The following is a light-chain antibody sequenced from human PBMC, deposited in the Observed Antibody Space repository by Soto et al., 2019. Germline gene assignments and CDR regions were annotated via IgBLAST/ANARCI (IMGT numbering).Light chain of an antibody. J-gene: IGLJ1*01. CDR2: EVS. CDR3: GSWDSSLSAYV. CDR1: SSDVGGHKY. V-gene: IGLV2-8*01. Sequence: QSVLTQPPSASGSLGSSVTISCTGTSSDVGGHKYVSWYQHHPGKAPKLILFEVSQRPSGVPHRFSGSKSGNTASLTVSGLQAGDEADYYCGSWDSSLSAYVFGTGTKVTVL.